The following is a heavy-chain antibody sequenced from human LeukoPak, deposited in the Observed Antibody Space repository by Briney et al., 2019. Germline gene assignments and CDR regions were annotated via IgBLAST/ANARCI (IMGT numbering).Heavy chain of an antibody. Sequence: GESLKISCKGFGYNFTNFWTGWVRQMPGKGLEWMGVINPADSETRYSPSFQGPVTISADKSMNTAYLQWTTVQASDTAMYYCARQRCVSGRCYHTNVFDIWGQGTMVTISS. CDR3: ARQRCVSGRCYHTNVFDI. D-gene: IGHD2-15*01. V-gene: IGHV5-51*01. J-gene: IGHJ3*02. CDR1: GYNFTNFW. CDR2: INPADSET.